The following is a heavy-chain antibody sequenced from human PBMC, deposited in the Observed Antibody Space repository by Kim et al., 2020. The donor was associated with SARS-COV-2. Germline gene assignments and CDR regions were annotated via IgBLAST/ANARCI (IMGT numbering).Heavy chain of an antibody. V-gene: IGHV3-23*01. D-gene: IGHD5-12*01. Sequence: YADSAKGRFTISRDNSHTMLYLRMSSLKVEDTALYFCAWPYPTTSSRYLDYWGQGTQVTFSS. CDR3: AWPYPTTSSRYLDY. J-gene: IGHJ4*02.